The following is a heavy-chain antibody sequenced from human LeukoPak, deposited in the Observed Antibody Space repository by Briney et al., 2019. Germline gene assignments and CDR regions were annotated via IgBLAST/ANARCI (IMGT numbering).Heavy chain of an antibody. J-gene: IGHJ4*02. Sequence: PSETLSLTCTVSGGSFSGYYWSWIRQPPGKGLEWIGEINHSGSTNYNPSLKSRVTISVDTSKNQFSLKLSSVTAADTAVYYCARGRDYDSSGYYYGFDYWGQGTLVTVSS. CDR3: ARGRDYDSSGYYYGFDY. CDR2: INHSGST. V-gene: IGHV4-34*01. CDR1: GGSFSGYY. D-gene: IGHD3-22*01.